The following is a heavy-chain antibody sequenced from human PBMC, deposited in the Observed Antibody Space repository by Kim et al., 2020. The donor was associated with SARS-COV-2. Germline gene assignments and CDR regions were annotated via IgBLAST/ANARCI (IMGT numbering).Heavy chain of an antibody. V-gene: IGHV3-64D*06. CDR3: VKDLGDY. Sequence: NGGRTNYAGSVKGRFTISRDNSKNTLYLQMSNLRTEDTAVYFCVKDLGDYWGQGTLVTVSS. CDR2: NGGRT. J-gene: IGHJ4*02.